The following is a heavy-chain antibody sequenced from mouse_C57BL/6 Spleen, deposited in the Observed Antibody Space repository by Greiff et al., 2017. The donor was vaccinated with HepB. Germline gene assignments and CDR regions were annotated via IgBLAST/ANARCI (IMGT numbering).Heavy chain of an antibody. CDR2: IDPSDSET. J-gene: IGHJ4*01. V-gene: IGHV1-52*01. CDR3: ARKGYYGSRYYAMDY. Sequence: VQLQQPGAELVRPGSSVKLSCKASGYTFTSYWMHWVKQRPIQGLEWIGNIDPSDSETHYNQKFKDKATLTVDKSSSTAYMQLSSLTSEDSAVYYCARKGYYGSRYYAMDYWGQGTSVTVSS. D-gene: IGHD1-1*01. CDR1: GYTFTSYW.